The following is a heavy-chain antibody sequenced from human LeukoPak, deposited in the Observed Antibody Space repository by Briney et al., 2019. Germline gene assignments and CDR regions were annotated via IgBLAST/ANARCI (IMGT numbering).Heavy chain of an antibody. CDR3: ARGSSGTPHGY. V-gene: IGHV4-61*02. J-gene: IGHJ4*02. CDR2: IYTSGST. D-gene: IGHD1-26*01. CDR1: GGSISSGSYY. Sequence: SETLPLTCTVSGGSISSGSYYWSWIRQPAGKGLEWIGRIYTSGSTNYNPSLKSRVTISVDTSKNQFSLKLSSVTAADTAVYYCARGSSGTPHGYWGQGTLVTVSS.